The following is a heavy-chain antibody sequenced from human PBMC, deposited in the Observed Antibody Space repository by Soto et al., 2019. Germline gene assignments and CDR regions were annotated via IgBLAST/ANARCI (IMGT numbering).Heavy chain of an antibody. V-gene: IGHV4-34*01. J-gene: IGHJ4*01. Sequence: PSETLSLTCAVYGGSFSGYYWSWIRQPPGKGLEWIGEINHSGSTNYNPSLKSRVTISVDTSKNQFSLKLSSVTAADTAFYYCAAFQLSSPSRGRYFWVQGTRSTVS. CDR2: INHSGST. D-gene: IGHD1-1*01. CDR3: AAFQLSSPSRGRYF. CDR1: GGSFSGYY.